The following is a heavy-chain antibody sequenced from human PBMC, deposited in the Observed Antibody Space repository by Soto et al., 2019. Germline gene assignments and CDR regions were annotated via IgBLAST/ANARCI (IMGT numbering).Heavy chain of an antibody. J-gene: IGHJ4*02. Sequence: QVQLVESGGGVVQPGRSLRLSCAASGFTFNNYGMHWVRQAPGKGLEWVTVISYDGSIQYYADSVRGRFTISRDNSQNTLFLQMNSLTVEDTAVYYCAKEVSPYRSPYDYWGQGTLVTVSS. CDR1: GFTFNNYG. CDR3: AKEVSPYRSPYDY. CDR2: ISYDGSIQ. V-gene: IGHV3-30*18.